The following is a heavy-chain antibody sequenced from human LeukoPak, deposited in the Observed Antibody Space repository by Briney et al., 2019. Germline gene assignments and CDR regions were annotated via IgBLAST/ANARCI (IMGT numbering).Heavy chain of an antibody. CDR3: ARVGEWRRYGYYFDY. D-gene: IGHD5-12*01. J-gene: IGHJ4*02. V-gene: IGHV3-48*01. Sequence: GGSLRLSCAASGFTFSSYSMNWVRQAPGKGLEWVSFISSSSSPIYYADSVKGRFTISRDNSKNTLYLQMNSLRAEDTAVYYCARVGEWRRYGYYFDYWGQGTLVTVSS. CDR1: GFTFSSYS. CDR2: ISSSSSPI.